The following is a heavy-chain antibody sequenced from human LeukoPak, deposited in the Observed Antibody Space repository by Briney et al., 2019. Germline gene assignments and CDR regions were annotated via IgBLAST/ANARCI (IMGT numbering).Heavy chain of an antibody. D-gene: IGHD3-10*01. CDR3: VKRTRFSYYFDY. Sequence: GGSLRLSCSVSGFSFSSHAMHWVRQAPGKGLEYVSGISTNGGSTSYADSVKGRFTISRDNSKNTLYLQMSSLRGEDTAVYYCVKRTRFSYYFDYWDQGTLVTVSS. V-gene: IGHV3-64D*06. CDR2: ISTNGGST. CDR1: GFSFSSHA. J-gene: IGHJ4*02.